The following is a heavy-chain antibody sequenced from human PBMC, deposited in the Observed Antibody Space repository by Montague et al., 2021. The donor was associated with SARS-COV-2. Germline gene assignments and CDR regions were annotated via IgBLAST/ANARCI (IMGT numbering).Heavy chain of an antibody. J-gene: IGHJ3*02. CDR2: AYYVPSTNSSNT. V-gene: IGHV4-59*01. CDR1: GDSISSDY. CDR3: ARTWRFGQSYGLDI. D-gene: IGHD3-16*01. Sequence: SETLSLTCSVSGDSISSDYYNWIRQTPGKGLEWIGYAYYVPSTNSSNTTSNPSLKRRVTISLDTSANQFSLKLSSVTAADTAVYYCARTWRFGQSYGLDIWGQGTMVTVSS.